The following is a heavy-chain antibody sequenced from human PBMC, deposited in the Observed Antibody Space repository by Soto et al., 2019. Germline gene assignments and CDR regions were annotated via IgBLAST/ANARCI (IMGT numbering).Heavy chain of an antibody. CDR3: ARRWGSSGWYSSVPKRSDYGMDV. CDR2: INAGNGNT. D-gene: IGHD6-19*01. CDR1: GYTFTSYA. V-gene: IGHV1-3*01. J-gene: IGHJ6*02. Sequence: ASVKVSCKASGYTFTSYAMHWVRQAPGQRLEWMGWINAGNGNTNYSQKFQGRVTITRDTSASTAYMELSSLRSEDTAVYYCARRWGSSGWYSSVPKRSDYGMDVWGXGTTVNVSS.